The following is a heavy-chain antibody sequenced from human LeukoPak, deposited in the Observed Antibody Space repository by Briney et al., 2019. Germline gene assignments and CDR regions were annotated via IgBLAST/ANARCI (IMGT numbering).Heavy chain of an antibody. Sequence: KPSETLSLTCTVSGGSISSNYWSWIRQPPGKGLEWIGYIYYSGSTNYTPSLKSRVTISVDTSKNQFSLKLNSVTAADTAVYYCARSGRGSSAGFDYWGQGTLVTVSS. CDR3: ARSGRGSSAGFDY. J-gene: IGHJ4*02. D-gene: IGHD3-10*01. V-gene: IGHV4-59*01. CDR2: IYYSGST. CDR1: GGSISSNY.